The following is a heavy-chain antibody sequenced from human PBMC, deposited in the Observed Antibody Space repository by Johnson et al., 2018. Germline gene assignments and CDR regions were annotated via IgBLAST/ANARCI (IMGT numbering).Heavy chain of an antibody. CDR1: GGTFSSYA. CDR3: ARRYYDSSGYYDPRRIDAFDI. Sequence: QVQLVQSGAEVKKPGSSVKVSCKASGGTFSSYAISWVRQAPGQGLEWMGGIIPIFGTANYAQTFQGRVTITADEPTSTAYRELSSLRAEDTAVYYCARRYYDSSGYYDPRRIDAFDIWGQGTMVTVSS. CDR2: IIPIFGTA. J-gene: IGHJ3*02. V-gene: IGHV1-69*12. D-gene: IGHD3-22*01.